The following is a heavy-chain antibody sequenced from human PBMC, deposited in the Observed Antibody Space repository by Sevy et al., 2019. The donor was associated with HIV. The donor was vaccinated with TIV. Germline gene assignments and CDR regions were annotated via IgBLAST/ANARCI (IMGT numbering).Heavy chain of an antibody. V-gene: IGHV3-23*01. D-gene: IGHD6-13*01. CDR1: GFTFSSYA. CDR2: ISGSGGST. Sequence: GGSLRLSCAASGFTFSSYAMSWVRQAPGNGLEWVSAISGSGGSTYYADSVKGRFTISRDNSKNTLYLQMNSLRAEDTAVYYCAKSGHKDSSQKFFDYWGQGTLVTVSS. CDR3: AKSGHKDSSQKFFDY. J-gene: IGHJ4*02.